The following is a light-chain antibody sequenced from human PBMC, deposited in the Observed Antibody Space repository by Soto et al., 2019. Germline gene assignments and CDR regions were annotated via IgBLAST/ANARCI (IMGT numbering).Light chain of an antibody. Sequence: EIVLTQSPATLSLSPGERATLSCRASQSVSSNLAWYQQKPGQAPRFLIYGASTRATGIPARFSGSGSGTEFTLTISSLEPEDFAVYYCQQRNNWPTFGQGTKVDIK. J-gene: IGKJ1*01. CDR2: GAS. CDR3: QQRNNWPT. CDR1: QSVSSN. V-gene: IGKV3-11*01.